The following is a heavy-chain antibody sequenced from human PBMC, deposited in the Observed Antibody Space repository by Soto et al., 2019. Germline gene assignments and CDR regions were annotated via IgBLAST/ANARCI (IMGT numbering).Heavy chain of an antibody. CDR1: GFTFSSYA. CDR2: ISYDGSNK. V-gene: IGHV3-30-3*01. Sequence: QVQLVESGGGVVQPGRSLRLSCAASGFTFSSYAMHWVRQAPGKGLEWVAVISYDGSNKYYADSVKGRFTISRDNSKNTLYLQMNSRRAEDTAVYYCARWLPDYFDYWGQGTLVTVSS. J-gene: IGHJ4*02. CDR3: ARWLPDYFDY. D-gene: IGHD6-19*01.